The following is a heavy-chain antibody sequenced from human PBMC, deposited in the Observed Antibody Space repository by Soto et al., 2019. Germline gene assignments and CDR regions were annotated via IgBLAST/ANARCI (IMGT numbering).Heavy chain of an antibody. Sequence: EVQLLESGGGLVQPGGSLRLSCAASGFTFSSYAMSWVRQAPGKGLEWVSAISGSGGSTYYADSVKGRFTISRDNSKNTLHLQINSLRAEDTAVYYCAKCGKDGSSSIDYWGQGTLVTVSS. V-gene: IGHV3-23*01. CDR2: ISGSGGST. CDR3: AKCGKDGSSSIDY. J-gene: IGHJ4*02. D-gene: IGHD6-13*01. CDR1: GFTFSSYA.